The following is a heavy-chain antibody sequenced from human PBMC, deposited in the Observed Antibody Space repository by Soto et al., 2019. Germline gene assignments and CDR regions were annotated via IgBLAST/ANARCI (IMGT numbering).Heavy chain of an antibody. D-gene: IGHD1-26*01. CDR3: AREGSGSSPHY. V-gene: IGHV3-74*01. J-gene: IGHJ4*02. CDR2: ISSDGSSA. CDR1: GFTFSSYW. Sequence: GGSLRLSCAASGFTFSSYWMHWVRQAPGRGLVWVSRISSDGSSATYADSVKGRFTISRDNAQNTLYLQMNSLTAEDTALYYCAREGSGSSPHYWGQGTLVTVSS.